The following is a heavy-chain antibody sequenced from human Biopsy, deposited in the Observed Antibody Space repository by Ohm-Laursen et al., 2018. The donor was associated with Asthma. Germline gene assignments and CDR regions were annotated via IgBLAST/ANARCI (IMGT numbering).Heavy chain of an antibody. V-gene: IGHV3-23*01. CDR1: GFPFRGFG. CDR2: ISGGGPST. CDR3: AKESGTVGWHADYLEE. J-gene: IGHJ4*02. D-gene: IGHD6-19*01. Sequence: GSLRLSCAASGFPFRGFGMTWVRQAPGGGLEWVANISGGGPSTFYAASVKGRFTISSDTLKNTVFLHLSSLRAEDTAVYYCAKESGTVGWHADYLEEWGRGTLVTVSS.